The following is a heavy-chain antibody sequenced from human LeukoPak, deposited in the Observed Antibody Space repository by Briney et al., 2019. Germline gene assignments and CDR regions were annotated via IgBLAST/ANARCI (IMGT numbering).Heavy chain of an antibody. CDR2: IYPGDSDT. CDR1: GYSFTSYW. D-gene: IGHD3-9*01. CDR3: ARVRADFDWLDAYFQH. Sequence: GESLKISCKGSGYSFTSYWIGWVRQMPGKGLEWMGIIYPGDSDTRYSPSFQGQVTISADKSISTAYLQWSSLKASDTAMYYCARVRADFDWLDAYFQHWGQGTLVTVSS. J-gene: IGHJ1*01. V-gene: IGHV5-51*01.